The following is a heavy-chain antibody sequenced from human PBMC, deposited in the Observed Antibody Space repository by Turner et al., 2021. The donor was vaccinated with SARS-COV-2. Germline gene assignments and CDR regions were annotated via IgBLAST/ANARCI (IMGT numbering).Heavy chain of an antibody. V-gene: IGHV3-33*01. CDR1: GFTFISYG. CDR2: IWYDGSNK. D-gene: IGHD6-19*01. J-gene: IGHJ4*02. Sequence: VHLVDSGRVVVQPGRSLRLSCAAAGFTFISYGMHLVRQAPGQGLEWVAIIWYDGSNKYYADSVKGRFTIYRDNSKNTLYLQMNSRRAEDTAVYYGAREKGEGSSGWLIRSGSYYFDYWGQGTVVTVSS. CDR3: AREKGEGSSGWLIRSGSYYFDY.